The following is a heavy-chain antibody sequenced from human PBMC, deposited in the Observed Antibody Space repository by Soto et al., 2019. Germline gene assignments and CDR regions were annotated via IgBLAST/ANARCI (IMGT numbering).Heavy chain of an antibody. CDR3: ATMGTPATGLYYFDY. D-gene: IGHD2-15*01. CDR1: GGSISSGNYY. CDR2: ISYSGSA. Sequence: PSETLSLTCTVSGGSISSGNYYWSWIRQPPGKGLEWIGFISYSGSAYYNPSLKSRVTISVDTSKNQFSLNLSFVTAAGTAVYYCATMGTPATGLYYFDYWGQGTLVTVSS. V-gene: IGHV4-30-4*01. J-gene: IGHJ4*02.